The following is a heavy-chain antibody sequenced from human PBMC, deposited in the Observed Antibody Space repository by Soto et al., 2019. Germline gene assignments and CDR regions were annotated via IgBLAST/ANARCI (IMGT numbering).Heavy chain of an antibody. J-gene: IGHJ6*02. CDR2: VSYDGNKK. CDR3: AKDRALGYCAGGDCYYYYGMDV. Sequence: QVHLVESGGGVVQPGGSLRLSCEGSGFTFRNYGIHWVRQAPGKGLECVAVVSYDGNKKYYGDSVKGRFTISRDNSKTSVYLQVNSLRPEDTAVYYCAKDRALGYCAGGDCYYYYGMDVWGQGTTVTVSS. CDR1: GFTFRNYG. D-gene: IGHD2-8*02. V-gene: IGHV3-30*18.